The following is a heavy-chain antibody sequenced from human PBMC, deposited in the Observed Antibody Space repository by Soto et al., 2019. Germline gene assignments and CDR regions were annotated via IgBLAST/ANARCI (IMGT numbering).Heavy chain of an antibody. Sequence: QVQLVQSGAEVKKPGASVKVSCKASGYTFTSYAINWVRQATGQGLEWMGWMNPNSGTTGYAQKFRGRVTMTRNTSISTAYMELSSLRSEDTAVYYCARERTGTTSMDVWGQGTTVTVSS. CDR1: GYTFTSYA. CDR3: ARERTGTTSMDV. V-gene: IGHV1-8*01. D-gene: IGHD1-1*01. J-gene: IGHJ6*02. CDR2: MNPNSGTT.